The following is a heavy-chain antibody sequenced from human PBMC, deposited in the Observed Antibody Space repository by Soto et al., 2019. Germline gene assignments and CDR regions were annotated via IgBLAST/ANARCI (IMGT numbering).Heavy chain of an antibody. CDR1: GYTFTSYG. CDR2: ISAYNGNT. D-gene: IGHD4-17*01. Sequence: QVQLVQSGAEVKKPGASVKVSCKASGYTFTSYGISWVRQAPGQGLEWMGWISAYNGNTNYAQKLQGRVTMTTDTSTSPAYMELRSLRSDDTAVYYCARGGNIRTTVTTNAFDIWGQGTMVTVSS. CDR3: ARGGNIRTTVTTNAFDI. V-gene: IGHV1-18*01. J-gene: IGHJ3*02.